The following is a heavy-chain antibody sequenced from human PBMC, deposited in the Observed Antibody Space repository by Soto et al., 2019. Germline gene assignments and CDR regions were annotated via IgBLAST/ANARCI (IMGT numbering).Heavy chain of an antibody. CDR2: INHSGST. D-gene: IGHD1-1*01. CDR1: GGSFSGYY. V-gene: IGHV4-34*01. CDR3: ARGRNWNALGSPYYYYGMDV. Sequence: QVQLQQWGAGLLKPSETLSLTCAVYGGSFSGYYWSWIRQPPGKGLEWIGEINHSGSTNYNPSLKSRVTISVDTSKNQFSLKLSSVTAADTAVYYCARGRNWNALGSPYYYYGMDVWGQGTTVTVSS. J-gene: IGHJ6*02.